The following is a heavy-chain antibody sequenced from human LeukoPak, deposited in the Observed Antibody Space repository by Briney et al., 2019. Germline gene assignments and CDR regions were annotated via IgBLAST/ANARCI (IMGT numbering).Heavy chain of an antibody. CDR2: ISAYNGNT. CDR1: GYTFTSYG. J-gene: IGHJ4*02. CDR3: VTLSPGDADY. V-gene: IGHV1-18*01. Sequence: ASVKVSCKASGYTFTSYGISWVRQAPGQGLEWMGWISAYNGNTNYAQKLQGRVTMTTDTSTSAAYMELRSLKSDDTAVYYCVTLSPGDADYWGQGTLVTVSS. D-gene: IGHD2-21*02.